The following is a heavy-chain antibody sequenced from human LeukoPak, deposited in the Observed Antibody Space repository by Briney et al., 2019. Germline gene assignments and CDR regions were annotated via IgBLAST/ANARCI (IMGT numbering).Heavy chain of an antibody. CDR2: IYYSGST. V-gene: IGHV4-39*01. CDR1: GGSISGDIYY. D-gene: IGHD3-10*01. J-gene: IGHJ4*02. Sequence: SETLSLTCSVSGGSISGDIYYWGWIRQPPGKGLEWIGSIYYSGSTYYSPSLKGRVTISVDTSKNQFSLRLSSVTAADTALYYCARSRSGTRWSISIDYWGQGTLVTVSS. CDR3: ARSRSGTRWSISIDY.